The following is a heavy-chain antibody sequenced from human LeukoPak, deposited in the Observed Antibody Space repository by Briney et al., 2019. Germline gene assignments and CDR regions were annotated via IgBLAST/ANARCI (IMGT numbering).Heavy chain of an antibody. Sequence: GGSLSLFCAASVFTFSSYAMRCVRQARGKGLECVSAISGSGGSTYYADSVKGRFTISRDNSKNTLYLQMNSLRAEDTAVYYCAKGIDVMATFFDYWGQGTLVTVSS. CDR1: VFTFSSYA. CDR3: AKGIDVMATFFDY. D-gene: IGHD5-24*01. V-gene: IGHV3-23*01. J-gene: IGHJ4*02. CDR2: ISGSGGST.